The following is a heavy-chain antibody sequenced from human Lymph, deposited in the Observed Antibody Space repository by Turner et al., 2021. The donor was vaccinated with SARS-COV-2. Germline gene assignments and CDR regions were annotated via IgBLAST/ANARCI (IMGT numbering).Heavy chain of an antibody. CDR1: GFSLSPSGMC. J-gene: IGHJ6*02. CDR3: ARMSYDILGGYYYGMDV. CDR2: IDWDDGK. V-gene: IGHV2-70*15. Sequence: QVTLRESGPALVKPTQTLTLTCTVSGFSLSPSGMCVSWIRQPPGKALEWLARIDWDDGKYDSTSLKTRLTISKDTSKNQVVLTMTNMDPVDTATYYCARMSYDILGGYYYGMDVWGQGTTVTVSS. D-gene: IGHD3-9*01.